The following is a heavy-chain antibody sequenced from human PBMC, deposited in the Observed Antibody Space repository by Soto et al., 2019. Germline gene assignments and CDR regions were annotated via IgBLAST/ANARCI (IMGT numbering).Heavy chain of an antibody. CDR3: AGSGAYCTSITCLFDSF. V-gene: IGHV1-18*04. J-gene: IGHJ4*02. D-gene: IGHD2-8*01. Sequence: QAQLVQSGGEVKKPGASVKVSCRASGYAFTSYGYAWVRQAPGQGLEWMGWISAYNGDTNYAQKFQDSVTLTTDTSTTTVHMELRNLGSDDTAVYYCAGSGAYCTSITCLFDSFWGLGTLVTVSS. CDR1: GYAFTSYG. CDR2: ISAYNGDT.